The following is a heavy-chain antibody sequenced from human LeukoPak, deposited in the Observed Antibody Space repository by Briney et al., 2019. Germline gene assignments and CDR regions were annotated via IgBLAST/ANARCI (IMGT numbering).Heavy chain of an antibody. J-gene: IGHJ5*02. D-gene: IGHD2-15*01. CDR2: IYHSGST. Sequence: PSETLSPTCAVSGYSISSGYYWGWIRQPPGKWLEWIGSIYHSGSTYYNPSLKSRVTISVDTSKNQSSLKLSSVTAADTAVYYCARGTAYCSGGSCSNNWFDPWGQGTLVTVSS. CDR3: ARGTAYCSGGSCSNNWFDP. V-gene: IGHV4-38-2*01. CDR1: GYSISSGYY.